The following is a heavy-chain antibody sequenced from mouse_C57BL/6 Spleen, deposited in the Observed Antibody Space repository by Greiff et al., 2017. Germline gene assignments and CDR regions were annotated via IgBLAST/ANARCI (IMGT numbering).Heavy chain of an antibody. J-gene: IGHJ4*01. V-gene: IGHV1-72*01. Sequence: VQLQQPGAELVKPGASVKLSCKASGYTFTSYWMNWVKQRPGRGLEWIGRIDPNSGGTKYNEKFKSKATLTVDKPSSTAYMQLSSLTSEDSAVYYCARYDNYGSSYDYAMDYWGQGTSVTVSS. CDR1: GYTFTSYW. CDR3: ARYDNYGSSYDYAMDY. CDR2: IDPNSGGT. D-gene: IGHD1-1*01.